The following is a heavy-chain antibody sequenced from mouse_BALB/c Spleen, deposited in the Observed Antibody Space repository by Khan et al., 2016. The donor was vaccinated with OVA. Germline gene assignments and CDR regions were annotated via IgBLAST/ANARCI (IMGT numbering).Heavy chain of an antibody. D-gene: IGHD1-1*01. Sequence: QVQLKESGPGLVAPSQSLSITCTVSGFSLTSYGVHWVRQPPGKGLEWLGVIWTGGSTNYNSALRSRLTINKDNSKSQVFLKMNNLQTDDTAMSCSARDLGSSHWYFDVWGAGTTVTVSS. CDR1: GFSLTSYG. CDR2: IWTGGST. J-gene: IGHJ1*01. V-gene: IGHV2-9*02. CDR3: ARDLGSSHWYFDV.